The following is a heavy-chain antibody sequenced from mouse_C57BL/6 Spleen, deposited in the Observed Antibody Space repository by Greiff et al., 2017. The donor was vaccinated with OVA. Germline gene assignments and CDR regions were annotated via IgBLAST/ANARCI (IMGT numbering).Heavy chain of an antibody. V-gene: IGHV1-69*01. CDR3: ARRDYYGSTDWYFDV. CDR1: GYTFTSYW. D-gene: IGHD1-1*01. CDR2: IDPSDSYT. Sequence: QVQLQQPGAELVMPGASVKLSCKASGYTFTSYWMHWVKQRPGQGLEWIGEIDPSDSYTNYNQKFKGKSTLTVDKSSSTAYMQLSGLTSEDSAVYYCARRDYYGSTDWYFDVWGTGTTVTVSS. J-gene: IGHJ1*03.